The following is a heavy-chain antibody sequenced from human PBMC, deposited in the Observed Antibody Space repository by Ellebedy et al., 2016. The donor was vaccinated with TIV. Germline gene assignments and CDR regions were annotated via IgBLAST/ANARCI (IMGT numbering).Heavy chain of an antibody. J-gene: IGHJ3*01. V-gene: IGHV3-53*01. CDR2: INSGGAT. CDR3: ARDDAFDL. CDR1: GFTVGGNY. Sequence: PGGSLRLSCAASGFTVGGNYMSWVRQAPGKGLEWVSLINSGGATFYADSVKGRFTISRDKSKNSVYLQMHSLSAEDTALYYCARDDAFDLWGQGTMVTVSS.